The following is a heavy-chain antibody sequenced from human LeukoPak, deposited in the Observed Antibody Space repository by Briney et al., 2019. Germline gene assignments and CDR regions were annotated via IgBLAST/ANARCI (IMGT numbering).Heavy chain of an antibody. D-gene: IGHD6-19*01. CDR3: ARTGYSSALYYFDY. CDR1: GYTFSGYY. CDR2: INPHSGGT. J-gene: IGHJ4*02. V-gene: IGHV1-2*02. Sequence: ASVKVSCKASGYTFSGYYMHWVRQAPGQGLEWMGWINPHSGGTDYAQKFQGRVTMTRDTSISTAYMELSRLRSDDTAVYYCARTGYSSALYYFDYWGQGTLVTVSS.